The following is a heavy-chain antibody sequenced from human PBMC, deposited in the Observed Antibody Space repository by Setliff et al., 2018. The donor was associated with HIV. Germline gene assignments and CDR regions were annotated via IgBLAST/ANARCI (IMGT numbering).Heavy chain of an antibody. CDR1: GGSVDSRDYY. Sequence: SSETLSLTCAVSGGSVDSRDYYWGWIRQPPGKGLEWIGEIHHGGTTNYNPSLKSRLSILLDKSNNQLSLKVTSVTAADTAVYYCARDTNYGDNIWAFDMWGQGTKVTVSS. V-gene: IGHV4-39*07. D-gene: IGHD4-17*01. J-gene: IGHJ3*02. CDR2: IHHGGTT. CDR3: ARDTNYGDNIWAFDM.